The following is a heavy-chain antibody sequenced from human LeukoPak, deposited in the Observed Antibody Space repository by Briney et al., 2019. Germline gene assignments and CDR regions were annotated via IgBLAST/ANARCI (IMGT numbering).Heavy chain of an antibody. D-gene: IGHD3-22*01. CDR2: IKQDGSEK. CDR3: ARALYYYDSSGYYWGVKVGTLNFDC. CDR1: GFTFSSYW. Sequence: GGSLRLSCAASGFTFSSYWMSWVRQAPGKGLEWVANIKQDGSEKYYVDSVKGRFTISRDNAKNSLYLQMNSLRAEDTAVYYCARALYYYDSSGYYWGVKVGTLNFDCWGQGTLVTVSS. V-gene: IGHV3-7*01. J-gene: IGHJ4*02.